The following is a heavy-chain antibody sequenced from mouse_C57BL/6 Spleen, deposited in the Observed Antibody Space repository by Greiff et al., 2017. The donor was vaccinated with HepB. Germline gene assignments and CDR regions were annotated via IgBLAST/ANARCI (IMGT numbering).Heavy chain of an antibody. V-gene: IGHV5-4*01. CDR2: ISDGGSYT. CDR1: GFTFSSYA. CDR3: ARDRGDYDGRGFDY. D-gene: IGHD2-4*01. J-gene: IGHJ2*01. Sequence: EVQLVESGGGLVKPGGSLKLSCAASGFTFSSYAMSWVRQTPEKRLEWVATISDGGSYTYYPDNVKGRFTISRDNAKNNLYLQMSHLKSEDTAMYYCARDRGDYDGRGFDYWGQGTTLTVSS.